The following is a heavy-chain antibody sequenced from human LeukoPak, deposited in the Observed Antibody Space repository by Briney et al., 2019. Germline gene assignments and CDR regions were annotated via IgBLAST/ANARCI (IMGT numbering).Heavy chain of an antibody. CDR3: ARADMSTYHYYGMDV. D-gene: IGHD5-24*01. J-gene: IGHJ6*02. CDR2: ISNDGTNK. CDR1: GFAFRTYA. Sequence: GGSLRLSCAASGFAFRTYAMHWVRQAPGKGLEWVAVISNDGTNKYYADSVRGRFTFSRDNSKNTLYLQMNSLRAEDTAVYYCARADMSTYHYYGMDVWGQGTTVTVSS. V-gene: IGHV3-30-3*01.